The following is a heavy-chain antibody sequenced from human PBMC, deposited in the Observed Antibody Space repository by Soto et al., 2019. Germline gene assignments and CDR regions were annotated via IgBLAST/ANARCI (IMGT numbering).Heavy chain of an antibody. CDR3: ATLTADF. Sequence: ITLEESGPTLVKPTETLTLTCTLSGFSLTTGVGVGWVRQPPGKALEWLSLVYWDDGKHYTPSLMSRLTITKDISKGQVVLTMTNMDPVDTATYYCATLTADFWGPGTLVTVSS. V-gene: IGHV2-5*02. J-gene: IGHJ4*02. CDR2: VYWDDGK. CDR1: GFSLTTGVG.